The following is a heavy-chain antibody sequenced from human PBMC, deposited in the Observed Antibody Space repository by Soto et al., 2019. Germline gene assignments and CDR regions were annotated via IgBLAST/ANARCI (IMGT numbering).Heavy chain of an antibody. CDR2: ISGSGGST. D-gene: IGHD4-17*01. CDR1: GFTFSSYA. J-gene: IGHJ3*02. Sequence: PGGSLRLSCAASGFTFSSYAMSWVRQAPGKGLEWVSAISGSGGSTYYADSVKGRFTISRDNSKNTLYLQMNSLRAEDTAVYYCAKNTPKNDYGAPDAFDIWGQGTMVTVSS. V-gene: IGHV3-23*01. CDR3: AKNTPKNDYGAPDAFDI.